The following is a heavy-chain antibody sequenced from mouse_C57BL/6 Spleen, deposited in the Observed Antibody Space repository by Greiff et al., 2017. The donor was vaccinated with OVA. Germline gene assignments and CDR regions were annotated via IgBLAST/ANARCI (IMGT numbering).Heavy chain of an antibody. D-gene: IGHD2-12*01. CDR1: GYTFTSYW. Sequence: QVQLKQPGAELVKPGASVKLSCKASGYTFTSYWMHWVKQRPGQGLEWIGMIHPNSGSTNYNEKFKSKATLTVDKSSSTAYMQLSSLTSEDSAVYYCARHGAYYKRSGYFDYWGQGTTLTVSS. V-gene: IGHV1-64*01. CDR3: ARHGAYYKRSGYFDY. J-gene: IGHJ2*01. CDR2: IHPNSGST.